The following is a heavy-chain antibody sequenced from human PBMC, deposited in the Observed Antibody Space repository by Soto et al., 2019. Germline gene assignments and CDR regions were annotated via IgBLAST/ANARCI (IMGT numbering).Heavy chain of an antibody. CDR1: GGSFSGYY. Sequence: PSETLSLTCGVYGGSFSGYYWSWIRQPPGKGLEWIGEINHSGSTNYNPSLKSRVTISVDTSKNQFSLKLSSVTAADTAVYYCARVKLWSRTYYYGMDVWGQGTTVT. D-gene: IGHD5-18*01. CDR2: INHSGST. CDR3: ARVKLWSRTYYYGMDV. J-gene: IGHJ6*02. V-gene: IGHV4-34*01.